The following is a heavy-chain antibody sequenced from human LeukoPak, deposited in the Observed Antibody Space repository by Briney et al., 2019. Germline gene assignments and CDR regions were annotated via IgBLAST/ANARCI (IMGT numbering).Heavy chain of an antibody. J-gene: IGHJ4*02. V-gene: IGHV1-24*01. CDR2: FDSEDGET. CDR1: GYTLTELS. Sequence: ASVKVSCKVSGYTLTELSMHWVRQAPGKGLEWMGGFDSEDGETIYAQKFQGRVTMTEDTSTDTAYMELSSLRSEDTAVYYCATFEYSSSSFDYWGQGTLVTVSS. D-gene: IGHD6-6*01. CDR3: ATFEYSSSSFDY.